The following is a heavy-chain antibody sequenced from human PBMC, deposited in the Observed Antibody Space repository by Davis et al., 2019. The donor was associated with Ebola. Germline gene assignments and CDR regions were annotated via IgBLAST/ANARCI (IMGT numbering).Heavy chain of an antibody. D-gene: IGHD3-22*01. CDR2: IYYSGST. V-gene: IGHV4-30-4*07. CDR1: GGSISSGGYS. CDR3: AARRYYYDSSGYYGLSGFVY. Sequence: SETLSLTCAVSGGSISSGGYSWSWIRQPPGKGLEWIGYIYYSGSTYYNPSLKSRVTISVDTSKNQFSLKLSSVTAADTAVYYCAARRYYYDSSGYYGLSGFVYWGQGTLVTVSS. J-gene: IGHJ4*02.